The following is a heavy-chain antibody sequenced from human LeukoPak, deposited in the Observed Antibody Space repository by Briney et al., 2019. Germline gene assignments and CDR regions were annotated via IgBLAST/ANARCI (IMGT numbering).Heavy chain of an antibody. CDR2: ISLSSSNVI. V-gene: IGHV3-48*04. CDR1: GFTFNTYH. J-gene: IGHJ3*02. CDR3: ARRDDFDI. Sequence: GGSLRLSCVASGFTFNTYHMNWVRQAPGKGLEWVSFISLSSSNVIYYADSVKGRFTISRDDARNSLYLQMNSLRVEDTAMYYCARRDDFDIWGQGTLVTVSS.